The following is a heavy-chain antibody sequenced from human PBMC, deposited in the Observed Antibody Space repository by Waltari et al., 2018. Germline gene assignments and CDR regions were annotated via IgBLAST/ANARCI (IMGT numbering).Heavy chain of an antibody. Sequence: QLAQSGAEVKKPGASVKVSCKASGYILSNYGITWVRKAPGQGLEWMGWIYPYNGNTKYEQNFQGRVTMTTDTSTATAYMEIRSLRSDDTAIYYCARDDVDSSNFGGFWGQGTQVTVSS. CDR2: IYPYNGNT. J-gene: IGHJ4*02. V-gene: IGHV1-18*01. D-gene: IGHD3-16*01. CDR3: ARDDVDSSNFGGF. CDR1: GYILSNYG.